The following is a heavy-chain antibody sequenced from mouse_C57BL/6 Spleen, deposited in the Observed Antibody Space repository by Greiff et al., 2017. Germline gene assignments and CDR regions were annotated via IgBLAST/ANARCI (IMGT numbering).Heavy chain of an antibody. CDR1: GYAFSSSW. V-gene: IGHV1-82*01. Sequence: QVQLQQSGPELVKPGASVKISCKASGYAFSSSWMNWVKQRPGKGLEWIGRLYPGDGDTNYNGKFKGKATLTADKSSSTAYMQLSSLTSEDSAVYFCARSYYDSHYFDYWGQGTTLTVSS. D-gene: IGHD2-4*01. CDR2: LYPGDGDT. J-gene: IGHJ2*01. CDR3: ARSYYDSHYFDY.